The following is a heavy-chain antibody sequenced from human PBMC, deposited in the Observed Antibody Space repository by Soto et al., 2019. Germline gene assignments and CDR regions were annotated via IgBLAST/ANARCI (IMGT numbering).Heavy chain of an antibody. J-gene: IGHJ4*02. Sequence: PGGSLRLSCAASGFTFSSYAMHWVRQAPGKGLEWVAVISYDGSNKYYADSVKGRFTISRDNSKNTLYLQMNSLRAEDTAVYYCARETEEIRYYYDSSGYYDYWGQGTLVTVSS. D-gene: IGHD3-22*01. CDR1: GFTFSSYA. CDR3: ARETEEIRYYYDSSGYYDY. V-gene: IGHV3-30-3*01. CDR2: ISYDGSNK.